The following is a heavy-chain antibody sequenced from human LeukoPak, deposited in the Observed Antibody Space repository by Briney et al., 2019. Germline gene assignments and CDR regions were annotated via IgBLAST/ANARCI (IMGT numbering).Heavy chain of an antibody. D-gene: IGHD3-9*01. V-gene: IGHV3-48*04. CDR3: ARNYPDGGGGRYFDWLPVF. CDR1: GFTFSSYA. J-gene: IGHJ4*02. Sequence: QPGGSLRLPCAASGFTFSSYAMSWVRQAPGKGLEWVSYISATGGTIYYADSVKGRFTISRDNAKNSLYLQMNSLRVEDTALYYCARNYPDGGGGRYFDWLPVFWSQGTLVTVSS. CDR2: ISATGGTI.